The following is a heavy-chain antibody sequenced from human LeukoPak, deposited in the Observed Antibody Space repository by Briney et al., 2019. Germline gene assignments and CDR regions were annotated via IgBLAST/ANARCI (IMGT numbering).Heavy chain of an antibody. CDR3: ASFVVRRYYYGMDV. D-gene: IGHD3-10*01. CDR2: IYYSGST. CDR1: GGSISSSSYY. J-gene: IGHJ6*02. V-gene: IGHV4-39*07. Sequence: SETLSLTCTVSGGSISSSSYYWGWIRQPPGKGLEWIGSIYYSGSTYYNPSLKSRVTISVDTSKNQFSLKLSSVTAADTAVYYCASFVVRRYYYGMDVWGQGTTVTVSS.